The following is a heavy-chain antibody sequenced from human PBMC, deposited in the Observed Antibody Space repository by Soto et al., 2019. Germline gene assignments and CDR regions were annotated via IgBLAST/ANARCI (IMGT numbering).Heavy chain of an antibody. CDR1: GGTFSTYS. Sequence: QVQLVQSGAEVKKPGSSVKVSCKDSGGTFSTYSMFWVRQAPGQGLEWLGRIIPMLGIRNYAQRFQDRVTITADKSTATAHMELSSLRSEDTALYYCTIGSWSGEVFDIWGQGTMVTVS. CDR3: TIGSWSGEVFDI. CDR2: IIPMLGIR. D-gene: IGHD2-21*01. J-gene: IGHJ3*02. V-gene: IGHV1-69*02.